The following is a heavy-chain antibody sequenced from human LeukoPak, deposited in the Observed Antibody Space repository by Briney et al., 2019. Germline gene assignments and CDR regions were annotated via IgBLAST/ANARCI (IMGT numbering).Heavy chain of an antibody. CDR2: IIPILGIA. J-gene: IGHJ3*02. D-gene: IGHD3-3*01. Sequence: ASVKVSCKASGGTFSSYAISWVRQAPGQGLEWMGRIIPILGIANYAQKFQGRVTITADKSTSTAYMELSSLRSEDTAVYYCARTLRFLEWFHDAFDIWGQGTMVTVSS. CDR1: GGTFSSYA. CDR3: ARTLRFLEWFHDAFDI. V-gene: IGHV1-69*04.